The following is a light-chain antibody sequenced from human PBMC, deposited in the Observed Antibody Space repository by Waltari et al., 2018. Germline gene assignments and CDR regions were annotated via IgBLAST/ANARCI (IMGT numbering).Light chain of an antibody. J-gene: IGLJ2*01. CDR1: SSHVWSYSL. Sequence: QSALTQPASVSGSPGQSITISCTGTSSHVWSYSLVSWYLQYPGKVPKLIVYDANQRPSGVSSRFSGSKSGNTASLTISGLQAEDEADYYCCSYAGSSTLIFGGGTKVTVL. CDR3: CSYAGSSTLI. V-gene: IGLV2-23*01. CDR2: DAN.